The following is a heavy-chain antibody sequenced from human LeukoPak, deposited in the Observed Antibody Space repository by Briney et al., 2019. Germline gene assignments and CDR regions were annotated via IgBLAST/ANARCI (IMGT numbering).Heavy chain of an antibody. Sequence: SETLSLTCTVSGGSISSYYWSWIRQPPGKGPEWIGYIYSSGNTDYNPSLKSRVTISVDTSKSQFSLKLSSVTAADTAIYYCARDPSTFYFDYWGQGALVTVSS. D-gene: IGHD3-16*01. CDR3: ARDPSTFYFDY. CDR2: IYSSGNT. J-gene: IGHJ4*02. CDR1: GGSISSYY. V-gene: IGHV4-59*01.